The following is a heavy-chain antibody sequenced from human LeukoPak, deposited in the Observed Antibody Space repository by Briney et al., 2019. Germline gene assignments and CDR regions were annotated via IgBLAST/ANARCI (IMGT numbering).Heavy chain of an antibody. Sequence: GGTLRLSCAASGFTFSSYGMSWVRQAPGKGLEWVSAISGSGGSTYYADSVKGRFTISRDNSKNTLYLQMNSLKTEDTAVYYCTTDLSMYYYDSSGYYWGQGTLVTVSS. CDR1: GFTFSSYG. CDR3: TTDLSMYYYDSSGYY. D-gene: IGHD3-22*01. V-gene: IGHV3-23*01. J-gene: IGHJ4*02. CDR2: ISGSGGST.